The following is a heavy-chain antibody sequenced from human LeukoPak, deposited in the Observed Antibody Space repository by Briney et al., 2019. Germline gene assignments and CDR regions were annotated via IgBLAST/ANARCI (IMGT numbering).Heavy chain of an antibody. CDR2: ISAYNGNT. CDR3: ARGLGP. J-gene: IGHJ5*02. V-gene: IGHV1-18*01. CDR1: GYTFTSYG. Sequence: ASVKVSCKASGYTFTSYGISWVRQAPGQGLEWMGWISAYNGNTNYAQKFQGRVTITRNTSISTAYMELSSLRSEDTAVYYCARGLGPWGQGTLVTVSS.